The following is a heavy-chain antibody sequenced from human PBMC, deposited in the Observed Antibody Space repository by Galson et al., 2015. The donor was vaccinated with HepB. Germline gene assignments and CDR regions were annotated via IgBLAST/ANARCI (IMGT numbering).Heavy chain of an antibody. V-gene: IGHV3-30*03. CDR3: ARPSKLGHQLEGSYFDY. CDR2: ISYDGSNK. J-gene: IGHJ4*02. CDR1: GFTFSSYS. Sequence: SLRLSCAASGFTFSSYSMNWVRQAPGKGLEWVAVISYDGSNKYYADSVKGRFTISRDNSKNTLYLQMNSLRAEDTAVYYCARPSKLGHQLEGSYFDYWGQGTLVTVSS. D-gene: IGHD1-1*01.